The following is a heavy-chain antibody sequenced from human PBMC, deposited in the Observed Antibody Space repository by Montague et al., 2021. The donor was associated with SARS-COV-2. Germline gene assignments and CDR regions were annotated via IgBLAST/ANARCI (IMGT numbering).Heavy chain of an antibody. CDR2: INSDGSIT. Sequence: RSLSCSASGFTFSSYWMHWVRQAPGKGLVWVSCINSDGSITTYADSVKGRFTISRDNAKNTVYMQMNSLRAEDTAVYYCVRPPRGGYNYPFDYWGLGTLVTVSS. J-gene: IGHJ4*02. V-gene: IGHV3-74*01. CDR1: GFTFSSYW. D-gene: IGHD5-24*01. CDR3: VRPPRGGYNYPFDY.